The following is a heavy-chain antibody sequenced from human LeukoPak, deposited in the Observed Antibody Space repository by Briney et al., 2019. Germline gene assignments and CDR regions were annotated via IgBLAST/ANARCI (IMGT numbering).Heavy chain of an antibody. V-gene: IGHV4-61*08. J-gene: IGHJ4*02. D-gene: IGHD5-18*01. Sequence: SETLSLTCSVSGDSVSRSDSYWDWIRQPPGKGLEWIGYIYYSGSTNYNPSLKSRVTISVDTSKNQFSLKLSSVTAADTAVYYCARDKGYSYGSPINYFDYWGQGTLVTVSS. CDR3: ARDKGYSYGSPINYFDY. CDR1: GDSVSRSDSY. CDR2: IYYSGST.